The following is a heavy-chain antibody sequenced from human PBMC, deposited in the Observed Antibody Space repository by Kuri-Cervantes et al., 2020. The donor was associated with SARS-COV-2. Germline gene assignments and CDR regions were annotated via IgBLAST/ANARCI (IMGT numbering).Heavy chain of an antibody. J-gene: IGHJ4*02. CDR2: IYSGGST. V-gene: IGHV3-53*01. CDR3: AREAYSSRWNYFDY. D-gene: IGHD6-13*01. Sequence: GGSLRLSCAASGFTFSDYYMSWVRQAPGKGLEWVSVIYSGGSTYYADSVKGRFTISRDNSKNTLYLQMNSLRAEDTAVYYCAREAYSSRWNYFDYWGQGTLVTVSS. CDR1: GFTFSDYY.